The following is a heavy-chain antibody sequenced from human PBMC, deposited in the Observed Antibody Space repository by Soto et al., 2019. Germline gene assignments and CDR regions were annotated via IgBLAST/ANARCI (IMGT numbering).Heavy chain of an antibody. J-gene: IGHJ4*02. Sequence: WGSLRLSCAASGFTFNMYAIICFRQSPGKGLEWVSGIGGSGANTYYADFVKGRFTISRDNSKNTLYLQMDSLRAEDTAIYYCARTITGYFWAGAYWGQGTLVTVSS. V-gene: IGHV3-23*01. D-gene: IGHD1-1*01. CDR3: ARTITGYFWAGAY. CDR1: GFTFNMYA. CDR2: IGGSGANT.